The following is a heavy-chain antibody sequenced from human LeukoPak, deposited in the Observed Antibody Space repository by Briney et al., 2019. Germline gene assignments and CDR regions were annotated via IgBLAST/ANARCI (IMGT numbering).Heavy chain of an antibody. CDR3: ACSMSSDWNYYNAMDV. Sequence: SETLSLTCTTSSGATSNYYWNWIRQPPGKGLEWIGYVHYSGSTRFNPSLKSRVTISVDTSNNQFSLKLSSMTAADTAVYYCACSMSSDWNYYNAMDVWGQGTTVTVSS. D-gene: IGHD6-19*01. CDR1: SGATSNYY. CDR2: VHYSGST. J-gene: IGHJ6*02. V-gene: IGHV4-59*12.